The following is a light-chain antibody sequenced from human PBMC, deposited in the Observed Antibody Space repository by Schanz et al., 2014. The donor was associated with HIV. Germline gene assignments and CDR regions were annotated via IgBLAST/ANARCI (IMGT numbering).Light chain of an antibody. J-gene: IGLJ3*02. CDR3: QSFDSSLNGVV. Sequence: QSVLAQPPSVSGAPGQRVTISCTGTSSNIGAGYDVHWYQLLPGTAPTLLIFDNTNRPSGVPARFSGSKSGSSASLAISGLQDEDEADYFCQSFDSSLNGVVFGGGTKLTVL. V-gene: IGLV1-40*01. CDR2: DNT. CDR1: SSNIGAGYD.